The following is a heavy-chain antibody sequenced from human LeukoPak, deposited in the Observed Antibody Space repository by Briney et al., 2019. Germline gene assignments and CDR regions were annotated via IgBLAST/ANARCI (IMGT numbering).Heavy chain of an antibody. D-gene: IGHD1-26*01. J-gene: IGHJ4*02. CDR1: GFTFDDYA. V-gene: IGHV3-9*01. CDR3: AKSDGPSYRRDYFDY. CDR2: ISWNSGSI. Sequence: PGGSLRLSCAASGFTFDDYAMHWVRQAPGKGLEWVSGISWNSGSIGYADSVKGRFTISRDNAKNSLYLQMNSLRAEDTALYYCAKSDGPSYRRDYFDYWGQGTLVTVSS.